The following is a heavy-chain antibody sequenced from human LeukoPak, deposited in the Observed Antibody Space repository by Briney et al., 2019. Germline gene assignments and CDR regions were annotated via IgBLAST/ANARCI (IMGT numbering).Heavy chain of an antibody. V-gene: IGHV4-39*01. D-gene: IGHD4-17*01. CDR3: ARQGDLASYGDYLATNY. Sequence: SETLSLTCTVSGGSISSSSYYWGWIRQPPGKGLEWIGSIYYSGSTYYNPSLKSRVTISVDTSKNQFSLKLSSVTAADTAVYYCARQGDLASYGDYLATNYWGQGTQVTVSS. CDR2: IYYSGST. J-gene: IGHJ4*02. CDR1: GGSISSSSYY.